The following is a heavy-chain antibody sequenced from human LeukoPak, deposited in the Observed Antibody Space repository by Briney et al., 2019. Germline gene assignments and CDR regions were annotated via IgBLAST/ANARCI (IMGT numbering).Heavy chain of an antibody. V-gene: IGHV3-23*01. CDR3: ARDRPSGNITMIRGVALDY. J-gene: IGHJ4*02. D-gene: IGHD3-10*01. Sequence: PGGSLRLSCAASGFTFSSYAMSWVRQAPGKGLEWVSAISGSGGSTYYADSVKGRFTISRDNSKNTLYLQMNSLRAEDTAVYYCARDRPSGNITMIRGVALDYWGQGTLVTVSS. CDR1: GFTFSSYA. CDR2: ISGSGGST.